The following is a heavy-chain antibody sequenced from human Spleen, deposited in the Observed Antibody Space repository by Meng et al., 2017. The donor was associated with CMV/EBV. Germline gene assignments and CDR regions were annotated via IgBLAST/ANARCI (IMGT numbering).Heavy chain of an antibody. J-gene: IGHJ4*02. CDR3: ARDRGYCSSTSCSQRYYFDY. CDR2: AYSSGTT. D-gene: IGHD2-2*01. CDR1: GGYISRYY. V-gene: IGHV4-59*01. Sequence: SETLSLTCTVSGGYISRYYWSWIRQPPGKGLEWIGYAYSSGTTNYNPSLKTRVTISVDTTRNQFSLKLSSVTAADTAVYYCARDRGYCSSTSCSQRYYFDYWGQGTLVTVSS.